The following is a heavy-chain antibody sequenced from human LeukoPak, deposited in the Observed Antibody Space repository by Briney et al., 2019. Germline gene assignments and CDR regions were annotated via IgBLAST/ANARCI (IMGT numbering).Heavy chain of an antibody. J-gene: IGHJ3*02. CDR2: IKQDGSEK. Sequence: GGSLRLSCAASGFTFSSYAMSWVRQAPGKGLEWVANIKQDGSEKYYVDSVKGRFTISRDNAKNSLYLQMNSLRAEDTAVYYCARDPGGYNSDAFDIWGQGTMVTVSS. D-gene: IGHD5-24*01. V-gene: IGHV3-7*01. CDR3: ARDPGGYNSDAFDI. CDR1: GFTFSSYA.